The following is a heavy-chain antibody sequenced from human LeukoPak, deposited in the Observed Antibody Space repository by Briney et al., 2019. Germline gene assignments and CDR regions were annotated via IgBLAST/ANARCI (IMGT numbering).Heavy chain of an antibody. CDR3: SRIKYGGNSGYHFDY. J-gene: IGHJ4*02. V-gene: IGHV3-23*01. CDR2: IGDSGSGG. Sequence: GGSLRLSCSASGFNFNYFAMSWIRQAPGKRLEWVSTIGDSGSGGSYADSVRGRFTTSRDNSKNMVYLQMHSLRVDDSAVYYCSRIKYGGNSGYHFDYWGQGTLVTVSS. CDR1: GFNFNYFA. D-gene: IGHD4-23*01.